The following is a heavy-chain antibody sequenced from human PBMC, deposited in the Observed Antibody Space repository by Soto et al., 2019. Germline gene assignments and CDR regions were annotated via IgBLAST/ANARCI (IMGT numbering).Heavy chain of an antibody. V-gene: IGHV1-3*05. CDR2: INAGNGNT. D-gene: IGHD2-21*02. J-gene: IGHJ1*01. CDR3: ARSIVVATALVY. Sequence: QVQLVQSGAEEKKPGASVKVSCKASGYTFTSYAMHWVRQAPGQRLEWMGWINAGNGNTKYSQKFQGRVTITRDTSERSVYMELSSLISEDTAVYYCARSIVVATALVYWGQGTLVTVSS. CDR1: GYTFTSYA.